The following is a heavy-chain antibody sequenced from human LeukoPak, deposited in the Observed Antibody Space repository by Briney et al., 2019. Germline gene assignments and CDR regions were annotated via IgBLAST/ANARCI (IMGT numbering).Heavy chain of an antibody. D-gene: IGHD3-10*01. CDR2: IKQDGSEK. J-gene: IGHJ4*02. V-gene: IGHV3-7*01. Sequence: GRSLRLSCAASGFTFSSYWMSWVRQAPGKGLEWVASIKQDGSEKYYVDSVKGRFTVSRDNAKNSLYLQMNSLRAEDTAVYYCARDPGGYDYWGQGTLVTVSS. CDR1: GFTFSSYW. CDR3: ARDPGGYDY.